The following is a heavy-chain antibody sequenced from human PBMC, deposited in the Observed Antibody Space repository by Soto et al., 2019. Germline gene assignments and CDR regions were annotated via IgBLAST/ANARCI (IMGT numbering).Heavy chain of an antibody. CDR1: GGSISSGGYS. Sequence: SETLSLTCAVSGGSISSGGYSWSWIRQPPGKGLEWIGYIYHSGSTYYNPSLKSRVTISVDTSKNQFSLKLSSVTAADTAVYYCARGLLWFGELRPFDYWGQGTLVTVSS. V-gene: IGHV4-30-2*05. J-gene: IGHJ4*02. CDR3: ARGLLWFGELRPFDY. D-gene: IGHD3-10*01. CDR2: IYHSGST.